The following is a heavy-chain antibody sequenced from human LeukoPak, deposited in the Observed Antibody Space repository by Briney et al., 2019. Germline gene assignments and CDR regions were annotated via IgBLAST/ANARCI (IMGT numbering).Heavy chain of an antibody. V-gene: IGHV1-69*04. CDR3: ARAGVVWPYNWFDP. CDR1: GGTFSSYA. CDR2: IIPILGIA. D-gene: IGHD2-8*02. Sequence: SVKVSCKASGGTFSSYAISWVRQAPGQGLEWMGRIIPILGIANHAQKFQGRVTITADKSTSTAYMELSSLRSEDTAVYYCARAGVVWPYNWFDPWGQGTLVTVSS. J-gene: IGHJ5*02.